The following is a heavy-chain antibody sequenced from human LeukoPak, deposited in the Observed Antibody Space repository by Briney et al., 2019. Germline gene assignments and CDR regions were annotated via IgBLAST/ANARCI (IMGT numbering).Heavy chain of an antibody. CDR1: GFAFHNYA. CDR2: INWNSDTK. V-gene: IGHV3-9*01. D-gene: IGHD6-19*01. Sequence: PGGSLRLSCVGSGFAFHNYAMHWVRRPPGKGLEWVSAINWNSDTKAYADSVKGRFTISRDNAKNSLYLQMNSLRAEDTALYYCAKDISRNIAVAEFDYWGQGTLVTVSS. J-gene: IGHJ4*02. CDR3: AKDISRNIAVAEFDY.